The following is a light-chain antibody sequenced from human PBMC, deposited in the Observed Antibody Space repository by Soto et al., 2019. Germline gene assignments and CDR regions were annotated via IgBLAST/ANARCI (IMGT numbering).Light chain of an antibody. CDR2: GAS. V-gene: IGKV3-15*01. CDR1: QSVSSN. CDR3: QQYNNWPPWT. J-gene: IGKJ1*01. Sequence: EIVMPQSPATLSVSPGERATLSCRASQSVSSNLAWYQQKPCQAPSLLIYGASTRATGIPARFSGSGSGTEFTLTISSLQSEECAVYYCQQYNNWPPWTFGQGTNVEIK.